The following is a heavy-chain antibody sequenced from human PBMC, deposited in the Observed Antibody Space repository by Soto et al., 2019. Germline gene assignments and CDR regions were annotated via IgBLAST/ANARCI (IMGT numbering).Heavy chain of an antibody. CDR1: GFTFGDSY. CDR3: VRGGGGGLFDP. V-gene: IGHV3-11*06. CDR2: ISPGSRYP. D-gene: IGHD2-15*01. J-gene: IGHJ5*02. Sequence: GGSLRLSCAGSGFTFGDSYMSWIRQAPGKGLEWLSYISPGSRYPAYADSVKGRFTISRDKAKRSLYLQMMSLTAEDTAIYYCVRGGGGGLFDPWGQGTMVTVSS.